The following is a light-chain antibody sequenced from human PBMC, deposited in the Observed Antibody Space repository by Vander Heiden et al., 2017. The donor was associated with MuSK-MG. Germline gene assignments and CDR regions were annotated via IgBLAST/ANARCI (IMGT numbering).Light chain of an antibody. CDR3: GQEGSSPST. CDR1: QSVSSSY. CDR2: GAF. J-gene: IGKJ1*01. Sequence: IVLTQSPGTLSLSPGERATLSCRASQSVSSSYLAWYQQNPGQAPRLPIYGAFSRATYIPDRFSDSGSATHFSVSISRPGPEDYAVYYCGQEGSSPSTFGQGTKVEIK. V-gene: IGKV3-20*01.